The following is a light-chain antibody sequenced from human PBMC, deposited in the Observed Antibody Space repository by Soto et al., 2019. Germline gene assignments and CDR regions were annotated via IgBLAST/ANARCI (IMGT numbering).Light chain of an antibody. CDR1: QSISSW. CDR3: QQANSFPWT. Sequence: DIQMTQSPSTLSASVGDRVTITCRASQSISSWLAWYQQKPGKAPKLLIYDASSLESGVPSRFSGSGSGTEFTLTISCLQSEDFATYYCQQANSFPWTFGQGTKVDIK. V-gene: IGKV1-5*01. J-gene: IGKJ1*01. CDR2: DAS.